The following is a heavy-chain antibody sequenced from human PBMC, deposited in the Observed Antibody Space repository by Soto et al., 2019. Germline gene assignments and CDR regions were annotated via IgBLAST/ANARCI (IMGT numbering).Heavy chain of an antibody. CDR2: ISGGASDT. CDR3: GIEDWLRFES. D-gene: IGHD6-19*01. V-gene: IGHV3-7*01. CDR1: GFMFSVYW. Sequence: EVQLVESGGRLVQPGGSLRLSCAASGFMFSVYWMSWVRQDPGKGLEWVATISGGASDTFYVDSVKGRFTISIDDIKNTLSLQMNTTRDEDTAANYCGIEDWLRFESWGQGNLVTVSS. J-gene: IGHJ4*02.